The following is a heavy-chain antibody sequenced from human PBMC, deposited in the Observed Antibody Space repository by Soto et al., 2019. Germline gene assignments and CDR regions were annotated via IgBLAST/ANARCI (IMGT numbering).Heavy chain of an antibody. D-gene: IGHD3-10*01. CDR1: GYNFLSSW. Sequence: PGESLKISCKGSGYNFLSSWIGWVRQMPGKGLEWMGVIYPGDSDTRYSPSFQGQVTISADKSINTAYLQWSSLKASDTAMYYCARGPDYYGSGNYFQTFFSYMDVWGKVTTVSV. CDR2: IYPGDSDT. V-gene: IGHV5-51*01. CDR3: ARGPDYYGSGNYFQTFFSYMDV. J-gene: IGHJ6*03.